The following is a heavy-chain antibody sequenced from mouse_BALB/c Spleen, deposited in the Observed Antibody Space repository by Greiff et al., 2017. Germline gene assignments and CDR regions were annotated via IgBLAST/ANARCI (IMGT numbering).Heavy chain of an antibody. Sequence: EVHLVESGGGLVQPGGSLKLSCAASGFTFSSYTMSWVRQTPEKRLEWVAYISNGGGSTYYPDTVKGRFTISRDNAKNTLYLQMSSLKSEDTAMYYCASHGSNYDYAMDYWGQGTSVTVSS. CDR1: GFTFSSYT. J-gene: IGHJ4*01. D-gene: IGHD2-5*01. V-gene: IGHV5-12-2*01. CDR2: ISNGGGST. CDR3: ASHGSNYDYAMDY.